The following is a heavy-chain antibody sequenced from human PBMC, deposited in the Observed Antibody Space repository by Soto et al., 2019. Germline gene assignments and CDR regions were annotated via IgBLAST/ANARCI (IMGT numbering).Heavy chain of an antibody. V-gene: IGHV3-30*18. D-gene: IGHD3-16*01. J-gene: IGHJ6*02. CDR2: ISYDGSNK. Sequence: QVQLVESGGGVVQPGRSLRLSCAAPGFTFSSYGMHWVRQAPGKGLEWVAVISYDGSNKYYADSVKGRFTISRDNSKNTLYLQMNSLRAEDTAVYYCAKGEGDYYYGMDVWGQGTTVTVSS. CDR3: AKGEGDYYYGMDV. CDR1: GFTFSSYG.